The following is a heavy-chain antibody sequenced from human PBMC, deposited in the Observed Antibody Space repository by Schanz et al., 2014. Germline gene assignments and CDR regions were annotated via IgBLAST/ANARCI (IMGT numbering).Heavy chain of an antibody. D-gene: IGHD4-17*01. CDR1: GGSISSGVHY. Sequence: QVQLQESGPGLVKPSQTLSLTCTVSGGSISSGVHYWSWIRQHPGKGLEWIGFISYSGSTYYNPALKSRVTISVDTSKNQFSLNLSSATAADTAVYYCARDRGHGDLPGDIWGQGTMVTVSS. J-gene: IGHJ3*02. CDR2: ISYSGST. CDR3: ARDRGHGDLPGDI. V-gene: IGHV4-31*03.